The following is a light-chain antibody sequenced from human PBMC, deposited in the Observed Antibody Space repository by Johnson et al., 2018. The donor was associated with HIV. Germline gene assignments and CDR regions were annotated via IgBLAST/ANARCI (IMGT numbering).Light chain of an antibody. Sequence: QSVLTQPPSVSAAPGQKVTISCSGSSSNIGNNYVSWYQQLPGTAPKLLIYDTDKRPSGIPDRFSGSKSGTSATLGISGLQTGDEADYYCGTWDSSLSAGVCGTGTWVTVL. CDR1: SSNIGNNY. CDR2: DTD. CDR3: GTWDSSLSAGV. J-gene: IGLJ1*01. V-gene: IGLV1-51*01.